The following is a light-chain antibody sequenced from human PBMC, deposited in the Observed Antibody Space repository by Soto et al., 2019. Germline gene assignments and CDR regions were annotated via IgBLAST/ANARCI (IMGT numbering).Light chain of an antibody. CDR2: DAS. V-gene: IGKV1-5*01. J-gene: IGKJ1*01. Sequence: IQMTPSPSTLSASVGDRVTITCRASQSISSWLAWYQQKPGKAPKLLIYDASSLESGVPSRFSGSGSGTEFTLTISSLQPDDFATYYCQQYNSYSPETFGQGTKV. CDR3: QQYNSYSPET. CDR1: QSISSW.